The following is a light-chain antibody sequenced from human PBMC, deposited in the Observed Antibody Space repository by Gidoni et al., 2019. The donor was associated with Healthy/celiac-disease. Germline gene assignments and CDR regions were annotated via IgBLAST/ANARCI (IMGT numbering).Light chain of an antibody. Sequence: ELVLTQSPGTLSLSPGERATLSCRASQSVSSSYVTWYQQKPGQAPRLPIYGASSRATGIPDRFSGSRSGTDYTLTISRLEPEDFAVYYCQQYGSSPMYTFGQGTKLEIK. CDR2: GAS. CDR1: QSVSSSY. CDR3: QQYGSSPMYT. V-gene: IGKV3-20*01. J-gene: IGKJ2*01.